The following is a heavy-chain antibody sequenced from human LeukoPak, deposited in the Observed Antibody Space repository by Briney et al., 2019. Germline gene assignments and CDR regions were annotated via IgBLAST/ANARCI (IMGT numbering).Heavy chain of an antibody. V-gene: IGHV1-46*01. J-gene: IGHJ5*02. D-gene: IGHD6-13*01. Sequence: ASVKVSCKASGYTFTSHYMHWVRQAPGQGLEWVGYISPNGGGTTYAQKFQGRVTMTRDTPTSTVYMELSSLRSEDTAVYYCARDSGYSSSWYATWGQGTLVTVSS. CDR2: ISPNGGGT. CDR1: GYTFTSHY. CDR3: ARDSGYSSSWYAT.